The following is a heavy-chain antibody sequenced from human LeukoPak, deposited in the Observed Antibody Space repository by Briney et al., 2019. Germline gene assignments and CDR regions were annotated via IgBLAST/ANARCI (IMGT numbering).Heavy chain of an antibody. CDR2: VYYSGGTT. CDR1: GGSISSSSYY. Sequence: SETLSLTCTVSGGSISSSSYYWGWIRQPPGKGLEWIGYVYYSGGTTNYNPSLKSRVTISVDTSKSQFSLKLSSVTAADTAVYYCARVGYCSSTSCSPGGAWFDPWGQGTLVTVSS. D-gene: IGHD2-2*01. J-gene: IGHJ5*02. CDR3: ARVGYCSSTSCSPGGAWFDP. V-gene: IGHV4-61*05.